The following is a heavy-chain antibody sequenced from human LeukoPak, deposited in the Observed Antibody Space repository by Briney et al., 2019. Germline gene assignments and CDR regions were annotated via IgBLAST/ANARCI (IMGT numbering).Heavy chain of an antibody. CDR2: IYPGDSDT. D-gene: IGHD3-3*01. J-gene: IGHJ4*02. CDR1: GYSFTSYW. V-gene: IGHV5-51*01. CDR3: ARRSRFLEWFNDDY. Sequence: PGESMNISCKGSGYSFTSYWIGWVRHMPGKGLEWLGIIYPGDSDTRYSPSFQGQVTISADKSISTAYLQWSSLKASDTAMYYCARRSRFLEWFNDDYWGQGTLVTVSS.